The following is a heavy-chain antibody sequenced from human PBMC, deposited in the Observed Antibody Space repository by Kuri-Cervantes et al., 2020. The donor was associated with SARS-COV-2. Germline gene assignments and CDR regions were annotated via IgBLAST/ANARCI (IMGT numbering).Heavy chain of an antibody. J-gene: IGHJ5*02. D-gene: IGHD3-16*01. CDR2: INHSGST. CDR3: ARETPPFPLEFDP. Sequence: AGSLRLSCAVYGGSFSGYYCSWIRQPPGKGLEWIGEINHSGSTNYNPSLKSRVTISVDTSKNQFSLKLSSVTAADTAVYYCARETPPFPLEFDPWGQGILVTVSS. CDR1: GGSFSGYY. V-gene: IGHV4-34*01.